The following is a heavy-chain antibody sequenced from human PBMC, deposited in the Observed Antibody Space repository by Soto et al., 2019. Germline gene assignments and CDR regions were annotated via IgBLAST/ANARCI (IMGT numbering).Heavy chain of an antibody. CDR3: ARDQGREYYDILTGYYKSPDDAFDI. V-gene: IGHV1-18*01. Sequence: ASVKVSCKASGYTFTSYCISWVRQAPGQGLEWMGWISAYNGNTNYAQKLQGRVTMTTDTSTSTAYMELRSLRSDDTAVYYCARDQGREYYDILTGYYKSPDDAFDIWGQGTMVTVS. J-gene: IGHJ3*02. CDR1: GYTFTSYC. CDR2: ISAYNGNT. D-gene: IGHD3-9*01.